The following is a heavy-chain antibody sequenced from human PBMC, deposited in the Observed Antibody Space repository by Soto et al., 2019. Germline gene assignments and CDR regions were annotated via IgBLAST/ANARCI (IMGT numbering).Heavy chain of an antibody. CDR2: IDPSDSYT. D-gene: IGHD3-3*01. CDR1: GCSFTSYW. V-gene: IGHV5-10-1*01. Sequence: GESLKISCKGSGCSFTSYWISWVRQMPGKGLEWMGRIDPSDSYTNYSPSFQGHVTISADKSISTAYLQWSSLKASDTAMYYCASYDFWSGPGLDAFDIWGQGTMVTVSS. J-gene: IGHJ3*02. CDR3: ASYDFWSGPGLDAFDI.